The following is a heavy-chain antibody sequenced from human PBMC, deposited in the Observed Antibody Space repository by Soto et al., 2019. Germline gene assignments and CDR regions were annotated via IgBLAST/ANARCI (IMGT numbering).Heavy chain of an antibody. J-gene: IGHJ6*02. CDR1: GFTFCSYA. CDR3: ARDRIPTGMDV. V-gene: IGHV3-23*01. Sequence: GGSLRLSCAASGFTFCSYAMGWVRQAPGKGLEWVSAISGSGGSTYYADSVKGRFTISRDNSKNTLYLQMNSLRAEDTAVYCCARDRIPTGMDVWGQGTTVTVSS. CDR2: ISGSGGST.